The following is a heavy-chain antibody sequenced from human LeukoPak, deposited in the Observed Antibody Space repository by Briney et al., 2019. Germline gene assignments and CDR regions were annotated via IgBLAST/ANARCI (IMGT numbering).Heavy chain of an antibody. CDR3: ARDRVYASGSRDAFGI. V-gene: IGHV3-33*01. Sequence: GGSLRLSCAASGFTFSSYGMHWVRQAPGKGLEWVAVIWYDGSNKYYADSVKGRFTISRDNSKNTLYLQMNSLRAEDTAVYYCARDRVYASGSRDAFGIWGQGTMVAVSS. D-gene: IGHD3-10*01. J-gene: IGHJ3*02. CDR2: IWYDGSNK. CDR1: GFTFSSYG.